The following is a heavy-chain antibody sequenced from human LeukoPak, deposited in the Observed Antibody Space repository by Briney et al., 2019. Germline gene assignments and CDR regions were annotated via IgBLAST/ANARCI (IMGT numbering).Heavy chain of an antibody. J-gene: IGHJ5*02. CDR2: ISAYNGNT. CDR1: GYTFTSYG. CDR3: ARDGSSSWYFWFDP. Sequence: ASVKVSCKASGYTFTSYGISWVRQAPGQGLEWMGWISAYNGNTNYAQKLQGRVTMTTDTSTSTAYMELRSLRSEDTAVYYCARDGSSSWYFWFDPWGQGTLVTVSS. D-gene: IGHD6-13*01. V-gene: IGHV1-18*01.